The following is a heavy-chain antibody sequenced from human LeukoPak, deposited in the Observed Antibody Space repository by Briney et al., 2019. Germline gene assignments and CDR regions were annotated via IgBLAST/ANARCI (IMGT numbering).Heavy chain of an antibody. D-gene: IGHD2-21*02. V-gene: IGHV3-15*01. Sequence: GGSLRLSCAASGFTFSSYSMNWVRQAPGKGLEWVARVKSKAVGETTSYAAPVKGRFSISRDDSRDMVYLQMNSLETEDTAVYHCATCNGDCYFNFWGQGTLVTVSS. J-gene: IGHJ4*02. CDR2: VKSKAVGETT. CDR1: GFTFSSYS. CDR3: ATCNGDCYFNF.